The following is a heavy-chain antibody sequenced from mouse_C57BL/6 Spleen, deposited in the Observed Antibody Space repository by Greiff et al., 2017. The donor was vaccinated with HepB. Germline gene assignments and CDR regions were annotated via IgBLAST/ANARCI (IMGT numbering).Heavy chain of an antibody. J-gene: IGHJ2*01. CDR3: ARGGIYYDHGSFDY. CDR1: GYTFTSYW. CDR2: IHPNSGST. V-gene: IGHV1-64*01. Sequence: VQLQQPGAELVKPGASVKLSCKASGYTFTSYWMHWVKQRPGQGLEWIGMIHPNSGSTNYNEKFKSKATLTVDKSSSTAYMQLSSLTSEDSAVYYCARGGIYYDHGSFDYWGQGTTLTVSS. D-gene: IGHD2-4*01.